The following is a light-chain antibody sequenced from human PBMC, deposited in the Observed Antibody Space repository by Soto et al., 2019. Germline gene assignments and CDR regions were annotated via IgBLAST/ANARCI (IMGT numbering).Light chain of an antibody. Sequence: EIVMTQSPATLSVSPGERATLSCRASQSVSINLAWYQQKPGQAPRLLIYGASTRATGFPARLSGSGSGTEFTLTINSLQSEDSAVYYCQQYNNWPPVTFGGGTKVDIK. CDR1: QSVSIN. V-gene: IGKV3-15*01. J-gene: IGKJ4*01. CDR3: QQYNNWPPVT. CDR2: GAS.